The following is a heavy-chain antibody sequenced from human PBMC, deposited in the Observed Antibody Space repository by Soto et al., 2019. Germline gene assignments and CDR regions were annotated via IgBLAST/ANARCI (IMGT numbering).Heavy chain of an antibody. CDR2: IYSGGST. D-gene: IGHD3-22*01. J-gene: IGHJ4*02. V-gene: IGHV3-53*01. Sequence: PGGSLRLSCAASGFTVSSNYMSWVRQAPGKGLEWVSVIYSGGSTYYADSVKGRFTISRDNSKNTLYLQMNSLRAEDTAVYYCAIDSDCYDSSAQPLWGQGTLVTGSA. CDR1: GFTVSSNY. CDR3: AIDSDCYDSSAQPL.